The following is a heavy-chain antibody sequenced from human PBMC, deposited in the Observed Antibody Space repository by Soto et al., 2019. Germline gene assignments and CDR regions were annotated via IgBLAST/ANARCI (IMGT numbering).Heavy chain of an antibody. J-gene: IGHJ3*02. CDR1: GGTFSSYA. V-gene: IGHV1-69*01. CDR2: IIPIFGTA. CDR3: ARVVVVVAATRPWDAFDI. D-gene: IGHD2-15*01. Sequence: QVPLVQSGAEVKKPGSSVKVSCKASGGTFSSYAISWVRQAPGQGLEWMGGIIPIFGTANYAQKFQGRVTITADESTSTAYMELSSLRSEDTAVYYCARVVVVVAATRPWDAFDIWGQGTMVTVSS.